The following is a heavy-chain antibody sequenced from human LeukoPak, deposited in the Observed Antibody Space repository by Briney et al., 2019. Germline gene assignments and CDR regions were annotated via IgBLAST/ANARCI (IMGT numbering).Heavy chain of an antibody. D-gene: IGHD3-16*01. CDR2: MNPDNGGT. V-gene: IGHV1-2*02. CDR3: ATLGGHSLAAQNGY. J-gene: IGHJ4*02. Sequence: ASVKVSCKASGYTFTVYFMHWVRQAPGQGLEWMGLMNPDNGGTHYAQKFQGRVTMTRDSSISTAYMELSRLTSDDTAVCYCATLGGHSLAAQNGYWGQGTLVTVSS. CDR1: GYTFTVYF.